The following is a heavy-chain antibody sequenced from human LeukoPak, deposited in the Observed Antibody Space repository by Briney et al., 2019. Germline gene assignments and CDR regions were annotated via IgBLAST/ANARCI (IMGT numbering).Heavy chain of an antibody. Sequence: GGSLRLSCAASGFTFSSYGMHWVRQAPGKGLEGVAFRRYEGSNKYYADSVEGRFTISIDNSKNTLYLQMNRLRDEDTAVYYCAKGGGSGWSLQLNHAFDIWGQGTMVTVSS. J-gene: IGHJ3*02. CDR2: RRYEGSNK. V-gene: IGHV3-30*02. D-gene: IGHD6-19*01. CDR3: AKGGGSGWSLQLNHAFDI. CDR1: GFTFSSYG.